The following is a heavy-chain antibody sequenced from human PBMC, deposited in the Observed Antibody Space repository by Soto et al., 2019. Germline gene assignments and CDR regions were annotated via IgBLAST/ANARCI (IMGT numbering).Heavy chain of an antibody. V-gene: IGHV4-59*08. CDR2: IYYSGST. CDR3: ARLFGGHSRSGWYGQNPRTRGYFDY. D-gene: IGHD6-19*01. CDR1: GGSISSYY. J-gene: IGHJ4*02. Sequence: PSETLSLTCTVSGGSISSYYWSWIRQPPGKGLEWIGYIYYSGSTNYNPSLKSRVTISVDTSKNQFSLKLSSVTAADTAVYYCARLFGGHSRSGWYGQNPRTRGYFDYWGQGTLVTVSS.